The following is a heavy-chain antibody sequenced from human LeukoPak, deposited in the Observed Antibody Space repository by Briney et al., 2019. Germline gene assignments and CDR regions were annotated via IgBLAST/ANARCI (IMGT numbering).Heavy chain of an antibody. Sequence: ASVKVSCKPSGYTFSNFGINWVRRAPGQGLEWMGWISGNNDNPNYGQKFQGRFTVTTDSSTSTAYMELRNLRFDDTGVYYCARDGTSTDDYWGQGTLVTVSS. CDR1: GYTFSNFG. D-gene: IGHD2-2*01. CDR2: ISGNNDNP. J-gene: IGHJ4*02. V-gene: IGHV1-18*01. CDR3: ARDGTSTDDY.